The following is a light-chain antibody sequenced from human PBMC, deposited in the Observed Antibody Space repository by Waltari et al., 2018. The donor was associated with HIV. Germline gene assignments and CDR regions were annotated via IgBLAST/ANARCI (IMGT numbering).Light chain of an antibody. J-gene: IGLJ3*02. CDR3: QSYDSTSWV. CDR2: TNR. V-gene: IGLV1-40*01. CDR1: SSNIGAGDD. Sequence: QSVLTQPPSVSGAPGQEVTISCTGSSSNIGAGDDVHWYQQLPGTAPKLLLYTNRYRPSGVPARISGSKSGTSASLAITGLQAEDEADYYCQSYDSTSWVFGGGTKLTVL.